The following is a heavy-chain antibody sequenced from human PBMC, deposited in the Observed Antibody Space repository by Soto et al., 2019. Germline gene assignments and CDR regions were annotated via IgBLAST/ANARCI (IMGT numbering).Heavy chain of an antibody. V-gene: IGHV1-69*01. CDR1: GGTFSSYA. CDR2: IIPIFGTA. Sequence: QVQLVQSGAEVKKPGSSVKVSCKASGGTFSSYAISWVRQAPGQGLEWMGGIIPIFGTANYAQKFQGRVTITADESTSTAYMELSSLRSEDTAVYNCARGGIQLWLPKRGYYGMDVWGQGTTVTVSS. D-gene: IGHD5-18*01. CDR3: ARGGIQLWLPKRGYYGMDV. J-gene: IGHJ6*02.